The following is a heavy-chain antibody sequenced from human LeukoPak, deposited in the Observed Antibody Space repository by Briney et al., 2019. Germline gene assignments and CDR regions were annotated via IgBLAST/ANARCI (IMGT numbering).Heavy chain of an antibody. CDR3: ARDAVGSGSEGFDY. V-gene: IGHV3-21*01. CDR2: ISSSSTYI. J-gene: IGHJ4*02. Sequence: GSLRLSCAASGFTFSSYSMNWVRQAPGKGLEWVSSISSSSTYIYYADSVKGRCTISRDNAKNSLYLQMNSLRAEDTAVYYCARDAVGSGSEGFDYWGQGTLVTVSS. CDR1: GFTFSSYS. D-gene: IGHD1-26*01.